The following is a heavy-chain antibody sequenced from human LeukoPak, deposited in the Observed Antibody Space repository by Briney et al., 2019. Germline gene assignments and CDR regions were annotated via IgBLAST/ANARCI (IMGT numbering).Heavy chain of an antibody. D-gene: IGHD3-22*01. CDR2: ISGSGDNT. CDR3: AKGSYYDSSGSFYSDY. V-gene: IGHV3-23*01. J-gene: IGHJ4*02. CDR1: GFTFDDYA. Sequence: GRSLRLSCAASGFTFDDYAMHWVRQAPGKGLEWVSGISGSGDNTYYADSVKGRFTISRDNSKNTLYVQVNSLGTEDAAAYYCAKGSYYDSSGSFYSDYWGQGTLVTVSS.